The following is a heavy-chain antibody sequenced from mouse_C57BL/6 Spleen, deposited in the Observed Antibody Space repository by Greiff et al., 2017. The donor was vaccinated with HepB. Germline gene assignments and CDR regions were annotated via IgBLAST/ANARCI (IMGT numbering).Heavy chain of an antibody. CDR3: ARGGYYGSSEPYYFDY. Sequence: VQLQQPGAELVKPGASVKLSCKASGYTFTSYWMQWVKQRPGQGLEWIGEIDPSDSYTNYNQKFKGKATLTVDTSSSTAYMQLSSLTSEDSAVYYCARGGYYGSSEPYYFDYWGQGTTLTVSS. CDR1: GYTFTSYW. CDR2: IDPSDSYT. J-gene: IGHJ2*01. D-gene: IGHD1-1*01. V-gene: IGHV1-50*01.